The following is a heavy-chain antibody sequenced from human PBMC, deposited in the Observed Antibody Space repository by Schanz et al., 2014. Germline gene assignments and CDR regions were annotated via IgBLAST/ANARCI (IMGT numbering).Heavy chain of an antibody. J-gene: IGHJ5*02. CDR1: EFTFSTDA. V-gene: IGHV3-23*01. CDR3: TRDVRLDRRGNWFDP. D-gene: IGHD1-1*01. CDR2: ILGLASTT. Sequence: DVHLLESGGGLVQPGGSLRLSCAASEFTFSTDAMSWVRQAPGKGLEWVSAILGLASTTYYADSVKGRFTISRDNSKKLLYLQMNSLRAEDTAVYYCTRDVRLDRRGNWFDPWGQGTLVTVSS.